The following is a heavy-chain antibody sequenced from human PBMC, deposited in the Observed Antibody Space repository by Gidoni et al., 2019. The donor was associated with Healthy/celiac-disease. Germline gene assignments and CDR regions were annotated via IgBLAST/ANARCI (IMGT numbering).Heavy chain of an antibody. D-gene: IGHD6-13*01. J-gene: IGHJ4*02. V-gene: IGHV3-23*01. CDR2: ISGSGGST. CDR1: GFPFSRYA. Sequence: EVQLLESGGGLVQPGGSLRLSCSASGFPFSRYAMSWVRQAPGKGLEWVSAISGSGGSTYYADSVKGRFTISRDNSKNTLYLQMNSLRAEDTAVYYCAKEGAENRAAAASRPFDYWGQGTLVTVSS. CDR3: AKEGAENRAAAASRPFDY.